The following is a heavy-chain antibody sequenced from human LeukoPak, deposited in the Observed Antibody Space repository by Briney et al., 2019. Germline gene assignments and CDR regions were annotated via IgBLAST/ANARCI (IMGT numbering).Heavy chain of an antibody. CDR3: AREIWSGYYLDY. J-gene: IGHJ4*02. D-gene: IGHD3-3*01. CDR2: TSSSSSYI. CDR1: GFTFSSYS. V-gene: IGHV3-21*01. Sequence: NTGGSLRLSCAASGFTFSSYSMTWVRQAPGKGLEWVSSTSSSSSYIYYADSVKGRFTISRDNAKNSLYLQMNSLRAEDTAVYYCAREIWSGYYLDYWGQGTLVTVSS.